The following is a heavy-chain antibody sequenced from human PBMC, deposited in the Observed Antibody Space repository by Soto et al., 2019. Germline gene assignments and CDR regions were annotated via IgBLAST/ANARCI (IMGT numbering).Heavy chain of an antibody. J-gene: IGHJ4*02. CDR2: ISYDGSNK. V-gene: IGHV3-30-3*01. D-gene: IGHD6-19*01. CDR3: ARGLPTGGPAWIAVGDYYFDY. Sequence: QVQLVESGGGVVQPGRSLRLSCAASGFTFSSYAMHWVRQAPGKGLEWVAVISYDGSNKYYADSVKGRFTISRDNSKTTLALRMNSLRAEDTAVYYCARGLPTGGPAWIAVGDYYFDYWGQGTLVTVSS. CDR1: GFTFSSYA.